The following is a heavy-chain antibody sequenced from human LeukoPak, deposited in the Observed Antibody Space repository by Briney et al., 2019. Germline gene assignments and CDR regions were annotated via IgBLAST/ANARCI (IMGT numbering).Heavy chain of an antibody. Sequence: SETLSLTCTVSGGSIDSYYWSWIRQPPGKGLEWVGYIYYTGSTEYHPSLKSRVTISLDTSKNQFSLKLTSVTAADTAVYYCARVYQSAEYYFDYWGQGNLVSVSS. J-gene: IGHJ4*02. D-gene: IGHD2-2*01. CDR1: GGSIDSYY. V-gene: IGHV4-59*12. CDR2: IYYTGST. CDR3: ARVYQSAEYYFDY.